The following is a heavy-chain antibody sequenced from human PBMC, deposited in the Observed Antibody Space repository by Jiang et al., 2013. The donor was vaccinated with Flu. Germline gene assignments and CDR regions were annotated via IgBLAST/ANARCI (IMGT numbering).Heavy chain of an antibody. CDR1: GDSVSSNSAT. Sequence: TCAISGDSVSSNSATWNWIRQSPSRGHEWLGRTYYRSQWYNNYAESVKSRITINPDTSKNQVSLQLNSVTPEDTAVYYCARDGAATHDAFDIWGQGTVVTVSS. J-gene: IGHJ3*02. V-gene: IGHV6-1*01. CDR3: ARDGAATHDAFDI. D-gene: IGHD2-15*01. CDR2: TYYRSQWYN.